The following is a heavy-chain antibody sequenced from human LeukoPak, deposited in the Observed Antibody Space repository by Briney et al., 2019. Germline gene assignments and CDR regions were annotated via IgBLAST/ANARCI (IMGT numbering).Heavy chain of an antibody. CDR1: GFTFRSYW. Sequence: PGGSLRLSCAASGFTFRSYWMGWGRQPPGKVVEWVANIDLDGREKNTVDSVKGRFTISRDNAKNSVYLQMNSLRSEDTAVYYCARGHYGMDVWGQGTTVIVSS. CDR3: ARGHYGMDV. CDR2: IDLDGREK. J-gene: IGHJ6*02. V-gene: IGHV3-7*02.